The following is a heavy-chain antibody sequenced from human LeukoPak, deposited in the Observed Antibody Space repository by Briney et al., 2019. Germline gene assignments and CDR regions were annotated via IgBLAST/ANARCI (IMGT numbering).Heavy chain of an antibody. J-gene: IGHJ4*02. V-gene: IGHV4-39*07. CDR2: IYYSGST. CDR1: GGSISSSSYY. D-gene: IGHD2-2*02. CDR3: ARDSGEPAAIVGFGY. Sequence: SETLSLTCTVSGGSISSSSYYWGWIRQPPGKRLEWIGSIYYSGSTYYNPSLKSRVTISVDTSKNQFSLKLSSVTAADTAVYYCARDSGEPAAIVGFGYWGQGTLVTVSS.